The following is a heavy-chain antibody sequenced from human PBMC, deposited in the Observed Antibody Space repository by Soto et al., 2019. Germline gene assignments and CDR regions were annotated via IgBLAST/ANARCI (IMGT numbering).Heavy chain of an antibody. CDR3: ARGGATIFGVMDS. J-gene: IGHJ1*01. CDR1: GYSFFSYY. D-gene: IGHD3-3*02. V-gene: IGHV1-46*01. Sequence: QVQLVQSGAAVGKPGASVKVSCKASGYSFFSYYIHWVRQAPGQGLEWMGRFLASGGNTDYAQRFPGRASMIWATSTTNTVSLELTSLTSEYTAVYFCARGGATIFGVMDSWGQGNRVTVSS. CDR2: FLASGGNT.